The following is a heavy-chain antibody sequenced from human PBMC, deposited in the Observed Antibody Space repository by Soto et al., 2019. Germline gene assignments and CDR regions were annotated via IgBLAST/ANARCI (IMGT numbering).Heavy chain of an antibody. V-gene: IGHV4-30-4*01. CDR3: ARRILKTATNPSDY. J-gene: IGHJ4*02. CDR1: GGSISSGDYY. CDR2: IYYSAST. D-gene: IGHD1-7*01. Sequence: QVQLQESGPGLVKPSQTLSLTCTVSGGSISSGDYYWSWIRPPPGKGVEWIGYIYYSASTYYNPFLKSRVTISVDTSKNQFYLKLSCVTAAHTAVYSCARRILKTATNPSDYRGQGTLVTVSS.